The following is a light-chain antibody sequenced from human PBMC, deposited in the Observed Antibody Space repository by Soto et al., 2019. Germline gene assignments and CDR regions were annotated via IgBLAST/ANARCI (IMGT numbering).Light chain of an antibody. CDR3: QQYGTYLWT. CDR1: QSVSSSN. J-gene: IGKJ1*01. Sequence: DIVMTQSPATLSVSPGERATLSCRSSQSVSSSNLAWYHQNPGQAPRLLTYDASNRATGIPARFSASGSGTDFPLTISSLQPDEFATYYCQQYGTYLWTFGQGTKVDI. V-gene: IGKV3-20*01. CDR2: DAS.